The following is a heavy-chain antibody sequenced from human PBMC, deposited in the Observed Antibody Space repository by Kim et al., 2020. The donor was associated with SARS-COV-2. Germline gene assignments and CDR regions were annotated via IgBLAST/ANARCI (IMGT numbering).Heavy chain of an antibody. Sequence: SQKFQARVTITRDTSASTAYMELRGLRSEDTAVYYCTSQYHYDSSGAFDYWGQGTLVTVSS. CDR3: TSQYHYDSSGAFDY. J-gene: IGHJ4*02. D-gene: IGHD3-22*01. V-gene: IGHV1-3*01.